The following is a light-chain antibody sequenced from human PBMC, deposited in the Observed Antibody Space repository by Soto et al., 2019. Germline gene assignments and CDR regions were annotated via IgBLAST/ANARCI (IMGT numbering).Light chain of an antibody. Sequence: ELVLTQSPGTLSLSPGERATLSCRASQSVSNNYLAWYQQKPGQAPRLLIYDTSTRATGIPARFSGSGSGTEFTLTISSLQSEDFAVYYCQQYNNWRTFGQGTKVDIK. J-gene: IGKJ1*01. CDR3: QQYNNWRT. CDR2: DTS. CDR1: QSVSNN. V-gene: IGKV3-15*01.